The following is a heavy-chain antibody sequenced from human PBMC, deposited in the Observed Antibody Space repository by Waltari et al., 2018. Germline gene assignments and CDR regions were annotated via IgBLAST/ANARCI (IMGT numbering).Heavy chain of an antibody. CDR2: IKQDGSEK. Sequence: EVQLVESGGGLVQPGGSLSLSCAASGFTFRGSWMSWVRQAPGEGREWVGNIKQDGSEKYYVDSGKGRFTISRDNAKNSLYLQMNSLRAEDTAVYYCARCRGRVKNYYCDYWGQGTLVTVSS. J-gene: IGHJ4*02. D-gene: IGHD3-16*01. CDR1: GFTFRGSW. CDR3: ARCRGRVKNYYCDY. V-gene: IGHV3-7*04.